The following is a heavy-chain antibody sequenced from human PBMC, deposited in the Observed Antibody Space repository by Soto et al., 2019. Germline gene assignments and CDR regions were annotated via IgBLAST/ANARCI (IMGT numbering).Heavy chain of an antibody. D-gene: IGHD1-1*01. Sequence: QVQLVQSGAEVKKPGSSVKVSCKASGGTFSSYGISWVRQAPGQGLEWMGGIIPIFGTANYAQKFQGRVTITANESTSSAYIELRSLRSEDTAVYYCARSKNWNQPHHYYYYYGMDVWGQGTTVTVSS. CDR2: IIPIFGTA. CDR3: ARSKNWNQPHHYYYYYGMDV. V-gene: IGHV1-69*01. J-gene: IGHJ6*02. CDR1: GGTFSSYG.